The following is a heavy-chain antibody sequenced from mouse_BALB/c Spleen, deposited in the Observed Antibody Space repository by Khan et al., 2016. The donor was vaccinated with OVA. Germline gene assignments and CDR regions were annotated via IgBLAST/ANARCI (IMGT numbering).Heavy chain of an antibody. D-gene: IGHD2-4*01. J-gene: IGHJ3*01. V-gene: IGHV2-2*02. CDR1: GFSLTTYG. Sequence: QVQLKESGPGLVQPSQSLSITCTVSGFSLTTYGVHWVRQSPGKGLEWLGVIWSGGTTDYSAAFISRLSITKENSKSQVFFKMNSLKANDTAIYYCARNYDYDEGLAYWGQGTLVTVSA. CDR3: ARNYDYDEGLAY. CDR2: IWSGGTT.